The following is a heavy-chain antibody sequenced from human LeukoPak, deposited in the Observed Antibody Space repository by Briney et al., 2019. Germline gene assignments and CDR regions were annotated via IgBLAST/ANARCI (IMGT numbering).Heavy chain of an antibody. J-gene: IGHJ6*03. D-gene: IGHD1-14*01. CDR2: IYYSGST. CDR1: GGSISSSSYY. V-gene: IGHV4-39*01. CDR3: ARATEDYYYYYMDV. Sequence: SETLSLTCTVSGGSISSSSYYWGWIRPPPGKGLEWVGSIYYSGSTYYNPSLKSRLTISVDTSKNQFSLKLSSVTAADTAVYYCARATEDYYYYYMDVWGKGTTVTISS.